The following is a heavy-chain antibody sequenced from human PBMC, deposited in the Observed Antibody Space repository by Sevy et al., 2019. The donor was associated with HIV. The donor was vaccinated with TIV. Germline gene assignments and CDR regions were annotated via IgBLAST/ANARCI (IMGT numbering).Heavy chain of an antibody. D-gene: IGHD1-20*01. V-gene: IGHV6-1*01. Sequence: SETLSLTCAISGGSVSSNSAAWNWIRQSPSRGLEWLGRTYYRSKWYNDYAVSVKSRITINPDTSKNQVSLQLNSVTPEDTAIYYCARDGLTYGGMDVWGQGTTVTVSS. CDR2: TYYRSKWYN. CDR3: ARDGLTYGGMDV. CDR1: GGSVSSNSAA. J-gene: IGHJ6*02.